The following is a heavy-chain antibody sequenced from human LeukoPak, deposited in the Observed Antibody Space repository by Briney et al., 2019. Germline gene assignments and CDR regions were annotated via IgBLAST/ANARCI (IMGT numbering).Heavy chain of an antibody. J-gene: IGHJ4*02. Sequence: SETLSLTCALYGGSFSGYYWRWTRQPPGGGLEGIGEMNHSGSTNYNPSLKSRVTISVDTSKNQFSLKLSSVPAADTAVYYCARWEGGSYYDFDYWGQGTLVTVSS. CDR1: GGSFSGYY. D-gene: IGHD1-26*01. CDR3: ARWEGGSYYDFDY. CDR2: MNHSGST. V-gene: IGHV4-34*01.